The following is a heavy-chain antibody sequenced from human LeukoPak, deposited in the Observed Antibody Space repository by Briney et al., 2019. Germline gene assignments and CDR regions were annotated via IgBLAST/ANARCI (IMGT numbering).Heavy chain of an antibody. CDR3: ARVSPIEMATRD. Sequence: APVKVSCKASGGTFSSYAISWVRQAPGQGLEWMGGIIPIFGTANYAQKFQGRVTITADESTSTAYMELSSLRSEDTAVYYCARVSPIEMATRDWGQGTLVTVSS. D-gene: IGHD5-24*01. CDR2: IIPIFGTA. J-gene: IGHJ4*02. CDR1: GGTFSSYA. V-gene: IGHV1-69*01.